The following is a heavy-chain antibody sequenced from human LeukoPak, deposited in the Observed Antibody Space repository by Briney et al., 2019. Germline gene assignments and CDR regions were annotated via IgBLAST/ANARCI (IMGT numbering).Heavy chain of an antibody. Sequence: GGSLRLSCAASGVTLSTYAMSWARQAPGKGLEWVSGISSSGSGDNTYYADSVKGRFTISRDSSKNTLFLHMNTLRAEDTAIYYCAEDRTVGASYWYFDLWGRGTLVTVSS. J-gene: IGHJ2*01. CDR1: GVTLSTYA. D-gene: IGHD1-26*01. CDR3: AEDRTVGASYWYFDL. V-gene: IGHV3-23*01. CDR2: ISSSGSGDNT.